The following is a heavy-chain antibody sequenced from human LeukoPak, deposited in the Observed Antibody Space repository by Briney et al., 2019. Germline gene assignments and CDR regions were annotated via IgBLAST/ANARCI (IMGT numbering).Heavy chain of an antibody. J-gene: IGHJ4*02. CDR2: IKQDGSEK. V-gene: IGHV3-7*01. CDR3: ASLANKLRYFDWLLHPLDY. CDR1: GFTFSSYW. Sequence: GGSLRLSCAASGFTFSSYWMSWVRQAPGKGREGVANIKQDGSEKYYVDSVKGRFTISRDNAKNSLYLQMNSLRAEDTAVYYCASLANKLRYFDWLLHPLDYWGQGTLVTVSS. D-gene: IGHD3-9*01.